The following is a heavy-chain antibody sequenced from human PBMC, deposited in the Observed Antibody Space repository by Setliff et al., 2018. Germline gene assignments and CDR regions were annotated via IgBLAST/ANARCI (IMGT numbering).Heavy chain of an antibody. V-gene: IGHV4-61*02. J-gene: IGHJ4*02. CDR3: AGTPARGTTWLSPFDY. Sequence: SETLSLTCTVSGGSVGSGNFYWSWIRQTAGKGLEWIGLIQSSGNTNYNPSLQSRATISIDTSKNQISLKITSVTAADTALYSCAGTPARGTTWLSPFDYWGQGIQVTVSS. CDR2: IQSSGNT. CDR1: GGSVGSGNFY. D-gene: IGHD3-9*01.